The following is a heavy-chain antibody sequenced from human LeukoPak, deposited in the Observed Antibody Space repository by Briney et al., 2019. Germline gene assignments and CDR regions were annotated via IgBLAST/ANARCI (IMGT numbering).Heavy chain of an antibody. V-gene: IGHV4-4*07. Sequence: SETLSLTCTVSGGSISNYYWSWIRQPAGKGLEWIGRIYTSGSANYNPSLKSRVTMSVDTSKNQFSLKLYFTTAADTAVYYCARYFDWPWAFDIWGQGTMVTVSS. CDR1: GGSISNYY. CDR3: ARYFDWPWAFDI. CDR2: IYTSGSA. D-gene: IGHD3-9*01. J-gene: IGHJ3*02.